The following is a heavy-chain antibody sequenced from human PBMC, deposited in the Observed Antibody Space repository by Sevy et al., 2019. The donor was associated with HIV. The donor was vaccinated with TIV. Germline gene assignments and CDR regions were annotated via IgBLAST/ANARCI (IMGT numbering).Heavy chain of an antibody. CDR2: IWYDGSSK. D-gene: IGHD3-10*01. CDR3: ASGAYYYASRTENFDY. CDR1: GFTFSSYG. V-gene: IGHV3-33*01. Sequence: GGSLRLSCAASGFTFSSYGMHWVRQAPGKGLEWVALIWYDGSSKYYADSVKGRFTISRDNSKNTLYLQMISLRAEDTAVYYCASGAYYYASRTENFDYWGQGTLVTVSS. J-gene: IGHJ4*02.